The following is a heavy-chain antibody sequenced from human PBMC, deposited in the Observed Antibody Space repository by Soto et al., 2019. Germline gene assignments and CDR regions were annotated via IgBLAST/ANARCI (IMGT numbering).Heavy chain of an antibody. CDR2: IIPIFGTA. CDR1: GGTFSIYA. V-gene: IGHV1-69*13. J-gene: IGHJ6*02. CDR3: ARKGSGVRGVITNYYYYGMDV. Sequence: SVKVSCRASGGTFSIYAISWVRQAPGQGLEWMGGIIPIFGTANYAQKFQGRVTITADESTSTDYMELSSLRSEDTAVYYCARKGSGVRGVITNYYYYGMDVWGQGTTVTSP. D-gene: IGHD3-10*01.